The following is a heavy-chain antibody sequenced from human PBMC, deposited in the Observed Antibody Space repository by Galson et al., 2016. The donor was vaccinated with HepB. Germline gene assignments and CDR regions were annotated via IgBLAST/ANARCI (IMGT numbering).Heavy chain of an antibody. CDR1: GYNFATYW. D-gene: IGHD3-10*01. Sequence: QSGAEVKKPGESLKISCKGSGYNFATYWIGWVRQMPGKGLEWMGIIYPDDSDTRYSPSFQGQVTISADKSISTACLQWTSLKASDTAMYYCARLRGFDAFGIWGQGTMVTVS. CDR2: IYPDDSDT. CDR3: ARLRGFDAFGI. J-gene: IGHJ3*02. V-gene: IGHV5-51*01.